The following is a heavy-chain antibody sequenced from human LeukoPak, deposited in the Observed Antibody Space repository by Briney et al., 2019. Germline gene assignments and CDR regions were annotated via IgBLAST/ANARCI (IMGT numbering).Heavy chain of an antibody. V-gene: IGHV3-7*01. CDR1: GFTFSSYW. CDR3: ARDTDSSGWYAAFDY. D-gene: IGHD6-19*01. CDR2: IKQDGSEK. Sequence: PGGSLRLSCAASGFTFSSYWMSWVRQAPGKGLEWVANIKQDGSEKYYVDSVKGRFTISRDNAKNSLYLQMNSLGAEDTAVYYCARDTDSSGWYAAFDYWGQGTLVTVSS. J-gene: IGHJ4*02.